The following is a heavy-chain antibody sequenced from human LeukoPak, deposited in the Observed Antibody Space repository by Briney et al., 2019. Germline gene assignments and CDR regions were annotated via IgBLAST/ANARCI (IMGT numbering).Heavy chain of an antibody. J-gene: IGHJ4*02. Sequence: GGSLRLSCAASGFTFSDYYMSWIRQAPGKGLEWVSYISSSGSTIYYADSVKGRFTISRDNAKNSLYLQMNSLRAEDTAVYYCARDPGYCSGGSCYGGHFDYWGQGTLVTVSS. D-gene: IGHD2-15*01. V-gene: IGHV3-11*04. CDR1: GFTFSDYY. CDR3: ARDPGYCSGGSCYGGHFDY. CDR2: ISSSGSTI.